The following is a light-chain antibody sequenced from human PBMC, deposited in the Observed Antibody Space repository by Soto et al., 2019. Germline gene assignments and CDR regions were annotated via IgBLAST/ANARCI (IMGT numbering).Light chain of an antibody. J-gene: IGLJ2*01. Sequence: QLVLTQSPSASASLGASVKLTCTLSSGHSSYAIAWHQQQPEKGPRYLMKLSSDGSHSKGDGIPDRFSGSSSGGERYLTISSLQSEDEADYYCQTWDTGARVVFGGGTKLTVL. CDR2: LSSDGSH. CDR3: QTWDTGARVV. CDR1: SGHSSYA. V-gene: IGLV4-69*01.